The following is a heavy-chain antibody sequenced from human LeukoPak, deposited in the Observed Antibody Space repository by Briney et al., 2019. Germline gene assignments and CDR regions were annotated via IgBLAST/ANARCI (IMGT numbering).Heavy chain of an antibody. CDR3: ARGCSGGSCFFSFDS. CDR1: GYTFTSYG. CDR2: ISTYNGNT. J-gene: IGHJ4*02. D-gene: IGHD2-15*01. Sequence: GASVKVSCKASGYTFTSYGISWVRQAPGQGLEWMGWISTYNGNTNYAQKLQGRVTMTTDTSTSTAYMELRSLRSDDTAVYYCARGCSGGSCFFSFDSWGQGTLVTVSS. V-gene: IGHV1-18*01.